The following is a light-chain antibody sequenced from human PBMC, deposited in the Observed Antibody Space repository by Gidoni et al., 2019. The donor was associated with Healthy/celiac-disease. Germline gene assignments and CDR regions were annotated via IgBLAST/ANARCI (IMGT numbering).Light chain of an antibody. Sequence: QSVLTQPPSAPGTTGQRVTISCSGSSSNIGTNYVYWYQKLPGTAPRLLIYRNNQRPSGVPDRFSDSKSGTSASLVISGLRSEDEADYYCAAWDDSLSGPVFGGGTKLTVL. V-gene: IGLV1-47*01. CDR1: SSNIGTNY. J-gene: IGLJ3*02. CDR2: RNN. CDR3: AAWDDSLSGPV.